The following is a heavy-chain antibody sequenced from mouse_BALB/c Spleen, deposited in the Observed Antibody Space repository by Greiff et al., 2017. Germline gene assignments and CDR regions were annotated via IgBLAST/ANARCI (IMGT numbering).Heavy chain of an antibody. D-gene: IGHD1-1*01. V-gene: IGHV2-2*02. CDR3: ARAPYYYGLDY. CDR2: IWSGGST. CDR1: GFSLTSYG. J-gene: IGHJ2*01. Sequence: VQLQQSGPGLVQPSQSLSITCTVSGFSLTSYGVHWVRQSPGKGLEWLGVIWSGGSTDYNAAFISRLSISKDNSKSQVFFKMNSLQANDTAIYYCARAPYYYGLDYWGQGTTLTVSS.